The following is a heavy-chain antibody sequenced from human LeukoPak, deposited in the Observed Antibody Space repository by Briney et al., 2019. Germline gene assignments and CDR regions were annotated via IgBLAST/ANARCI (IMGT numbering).Heavy chain of an antibody. CDR1: GFTFSSYG. CDR3: AKDRSYYDSSGSPSVDY. Sequence: GGSLRLPCAASGFTFSSYGMHWVRQAPGKGLEWVAVISYDGSNKYYADSVKGRFTISRDNSKNTLYLQMNRLRAEDTAVYYCAKDRSYYDSSGSPSVDYGGQGTLVTV. D-gene: IGHD3-22*01. V-gene: IGHV3-30*18. CDR2: ISYDGSNK. J-gene: IGHJ4*02.